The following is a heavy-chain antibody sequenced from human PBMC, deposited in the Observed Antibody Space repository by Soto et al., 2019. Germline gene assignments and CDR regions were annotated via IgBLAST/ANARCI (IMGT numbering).Heavy chain of an antibody. J-gene: IGHJ6*02. CDR1: GGTFSSYA. CDR3: ARDSQWLAPYYYYGMDV. D-gene: IGHD6-19*01. Sequence: ASVKVSCKASGGTFSSYAISWVRQAPGQGLEWMGGIIPIFGTANYAQKFQGRVTITADESTSTAYMELSSLRSEDTAVYYCARDSQWLAPYYYYGMDVWGQGTTVSVS. V-gene: IGHV1-69*13. CDR2: IIPIFGTA.